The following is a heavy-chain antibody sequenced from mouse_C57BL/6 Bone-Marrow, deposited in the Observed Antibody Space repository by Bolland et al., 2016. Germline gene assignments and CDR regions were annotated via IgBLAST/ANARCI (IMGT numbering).Heavy chain of an antibody. CDR2: NGGT. J-gene: IGHJ3*01. Sequence: NGGTSYNQKFKGKATLTVNKSSSTAYMELRSLTSEDSAVYYCARWGFAYWGQGTLV. CDR3: ARWGFAY. V-gene: IGHV1-22*01.